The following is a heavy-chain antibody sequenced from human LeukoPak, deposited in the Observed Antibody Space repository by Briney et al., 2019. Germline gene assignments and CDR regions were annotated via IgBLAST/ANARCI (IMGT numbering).Heavy chain of an antibody. D-gene: IGHD2-8*01. Sequence: PGGSLRLSCAASGFIFSLYCMHWARQAPGKGPMWVSRICPDGTGISYADSVKGRFTISRDNSKNTLYLQMNSLSADDTAVYYCAKDSRGSNVRAFDYWGQGILVTVSS. CDR2: ICPDGTGI. CDR1: GFIFSLYC. J-gene: IGHJ4*02. CDR3: AKDSRGSNVRAFDY. V-gene: IGHV3-74*01.